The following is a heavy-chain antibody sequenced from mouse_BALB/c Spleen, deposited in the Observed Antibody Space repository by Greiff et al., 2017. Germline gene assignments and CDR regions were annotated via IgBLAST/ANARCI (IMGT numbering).Heavy chain of an antibody. Sequence: ESGPGLVKPSQSLSLTCSVTGYSITSGYYWNWIRQFPGNKLEWMGYISYDGSNNYNPSLKNRISITRDTSKNQFFLKLNSVTTEDTATYYCAREGGTARATDWGQGTTLTVSS. J-gene: IGHJ2*01. CDR3: AREGGTARATD. CDR2: ISYDGSN. CDR1: GYSITSGYY. V-gene: IGHV3-6*02. D-gene: IGHD3-2*01.